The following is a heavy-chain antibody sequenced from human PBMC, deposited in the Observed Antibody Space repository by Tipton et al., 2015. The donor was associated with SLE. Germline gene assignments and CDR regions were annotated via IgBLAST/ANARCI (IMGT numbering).Heavy chain of an antibody. CDR1: GYSISSGYY. V-gene: IGHV4-38-2*01. CDR3: ARATVTFYYYGMDV. Sequence: TLSLTCAVSGYSISSGYYWGWIRQPPGKGLEWIGSIYHSGSTYHNPSLKSRVTISVDTSKNQFSLKLSSVTAADTAVYYCARATVTFYYYGMDVWGQGTTVTVSS. D-gene: IGHD4-17*01. J-gene: IGHJ6*02. CDR2: IYHSGST.